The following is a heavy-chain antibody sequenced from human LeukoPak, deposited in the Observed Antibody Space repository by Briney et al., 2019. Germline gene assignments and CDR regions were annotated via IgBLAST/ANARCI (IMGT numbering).Heavy chain of an antibody. V-gene: IGHV3-20*04. CDR1: VFSFYDHA. CDR2: INWNGAST. Sequence: PGGSLRLSCDASVFSFYDHAMNWVRHGPREGLEWISVINWNGASTDYADSVKGRFTISRDNAKNSLYLQMTNLRADDTALYYCVRNKYGGIIDYMDVWGKGTPVTVSS. D-gene: IGHD3-10*01. J-gene: IGHJ6*03. CDR3: VRNKYGGIIDYMDV.